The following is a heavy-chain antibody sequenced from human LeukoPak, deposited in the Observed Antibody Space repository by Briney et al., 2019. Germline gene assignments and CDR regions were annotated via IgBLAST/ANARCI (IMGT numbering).Heavy chain of an antibody. J-gene: IGHJ5*02. CDR3: ARDSVVVIAHNWFDP. CDR2: IIPIFGTA. Sequence: SVKVSCKASGGTFSSYAISWVRQAPGQGLEWMGRIIPIFGTANYAQKFQGRVIMTRDTSISTAYMELSRLRSDDTAVYYCARDSVVVIAHNWFDPWGQGTLVTVSS. D-gene: IGHD2-21*01. V-gene: IGHV1-69*05. CDR1: GGTFSSYA.